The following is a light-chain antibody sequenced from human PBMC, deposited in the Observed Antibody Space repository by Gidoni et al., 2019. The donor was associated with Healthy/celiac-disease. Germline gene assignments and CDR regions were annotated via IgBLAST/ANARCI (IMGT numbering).Light chain of an antibody. Sequence: EIVMTQSPATLSVSPGERVTLSCRPSQSVNSNLAWYQQKPGQAPRLLLYGASTRATGIPARFSGSGSGTEFTLTISSLQSEDFAVYYCQQYNNWPPYTFGQGTKLEIK. CDR2: GAS. V-gene: IGKV3-15*01. J-gene: IGKJ2*01. CDR3: QQYNNWPPYT. CDR1: QSVNSN.